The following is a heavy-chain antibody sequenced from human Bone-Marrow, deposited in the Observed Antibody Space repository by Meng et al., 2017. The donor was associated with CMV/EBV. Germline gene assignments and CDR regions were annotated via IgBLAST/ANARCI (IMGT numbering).Heavy chain of an antibody. J-gene: IGHJ3*02. CDR2: ISSSGSTI. CDR1: GFTFSDYY. CDR3: ARASSRSDAFDI. Sequence: GESLKISCAASGFTFSDYYMSWIRQAPGKGLEWVSYISSSGSTIYYADSVKGRFTISRDNSKNTLYLQMGSLRAEDMAVYYCARASSRSDAFDIWGQGTMVTVSS. V-gene: IGHV3-11*04.